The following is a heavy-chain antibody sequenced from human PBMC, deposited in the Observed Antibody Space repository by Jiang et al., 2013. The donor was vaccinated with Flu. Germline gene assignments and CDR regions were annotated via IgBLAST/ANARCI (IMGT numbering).Heavy chain of an antibody. Sequence: EWMGIIYPGDSDTRYSPSFQGRVTISADKSISTAYLQWSSLKASDTAMYYCARSDVSTVTTYDYWGQGTLVTVSS. V-gene: IGHV5-51*01. CDR3: ARSDVSTVTTYDY. J-gene: IGHJ4*02. D-gene: IGHD4-17*01. CDR2: IYPGDSDT.